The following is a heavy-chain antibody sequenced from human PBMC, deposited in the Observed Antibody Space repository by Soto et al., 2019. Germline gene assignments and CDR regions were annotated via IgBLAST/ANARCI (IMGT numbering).Heavy chain of an antibody. V-gene: IGHV3-23*01. CDR2: ISGSGGST. D-gene: IGHD1-26*01. CDR1: GLTFATYA. CDR3: AKGATNFDS. J-gene: IGHJ4*02. Sequence: EVPLLESGGGLVQPGGSLRLSCAAPGLTFATYAMSWVRQAPGKGLEWVSTISGSGGSTDYADSVKGRFTISRDTSKNTQYLQMDSLRTDDTALYYCAKGATNFDSWGQGTLVTVSS.